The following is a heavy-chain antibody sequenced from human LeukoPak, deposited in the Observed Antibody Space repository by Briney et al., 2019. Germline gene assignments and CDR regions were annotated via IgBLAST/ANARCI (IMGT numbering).Heavy chain of an antibody. Sequence: SETLSLTCTVSGGSISSSSNFWGWIRQPPGKGVEWVGSISYSGSTYYNPSLKSRVTISVDTSKNQFSLKLSSVTAADTAVYYCARLTPYSGSPLGDYWGQGTLVTVSS. CDR2: ISYSGST. D-gene: IGHD1-26*01. V-gene: IGHV4-39*01. J-gene: IGHJ4*02. CDR3: ARLTPYSGSPLGDY. CDR1: GGSISSSSNF.